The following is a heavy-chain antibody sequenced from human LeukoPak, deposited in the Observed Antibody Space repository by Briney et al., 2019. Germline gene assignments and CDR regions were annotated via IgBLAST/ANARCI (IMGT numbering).Heavy chain of an antibody. CDR3: ASLNYYDSSGYYGY. J-gene: IGHJ4*02. CDR1: GGSISSSNW. CDR2: IYHSGST. D-gene: IGHD3-22*01. Sequence: PSGTLSLTCAVSGGSISSSNWWSWVRQPPGKGLEWIGEIYHSGSTNYNPSLKSRVTISVDKSMNQFSLKLSSVTAADTAVYYCASLNYYDSSGYYGYWGQGTLVTVSS. V-gene: IGHV4-4*02.